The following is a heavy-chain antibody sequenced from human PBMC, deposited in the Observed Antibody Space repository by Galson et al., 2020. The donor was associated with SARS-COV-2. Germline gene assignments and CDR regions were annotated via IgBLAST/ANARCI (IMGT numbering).Heavy chain of an antibody. CDR3: ARADSFYGDSNY. D-gene: IGHD4-17*01. J-gene: IGHJ4*02. Sequence: ASVKVSCKASGYTFTGYFIHWVRQAPGQGLEWMGWISPSTGGTNYAQKFQGRVTMTRDTSISTAYMALSRLNSDDTAMYYCARADSFYGDSNYWGQGTLVTVSS. V-gene: IGHV1-2*02. CDR1: GYTFTGYF. CDR2: ISPSTGGT.